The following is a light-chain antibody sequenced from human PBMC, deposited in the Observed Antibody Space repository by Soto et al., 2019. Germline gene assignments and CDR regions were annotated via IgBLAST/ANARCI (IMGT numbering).Light chain of an antibody. CDR1: SSDVGGSNY. V-gene: IGLV2-14*01. CDR3: GSYTSSSTLYV. J-gene: IGLJ1*01. CDR2: DVS. Sequence: QSVLTQPASVSGSPGQSITISCTGTSSDVGGSNYVSWYQQHPGKAPKLMIYDVSNRPSGVSNRFSGSKSGNTASLTISGLQAEEEADYYCGSYTSSSTLYVFGTGTKVTVL.